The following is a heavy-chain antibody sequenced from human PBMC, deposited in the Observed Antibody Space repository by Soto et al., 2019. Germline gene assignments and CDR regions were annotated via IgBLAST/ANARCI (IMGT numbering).Heavy chain of an antibody. CDR2: INPSDGST. Sequence: ASVKVSCKASGYTFSSYYMHWVRQAPGQGLEWMGIINPSDGSTTYAQKFQGRITMTRDTTTSTVYMELSSLTSDDTAVYFCASDVSQESGEIDYWGQGALVTVSS. D-gene: IGHD5-12*01. CDR1: GYTFSSYY. J-gene: IGHJ4*02. V-gene: IGHV1-46*03. CDR3: ASDVSQESGEIDY.